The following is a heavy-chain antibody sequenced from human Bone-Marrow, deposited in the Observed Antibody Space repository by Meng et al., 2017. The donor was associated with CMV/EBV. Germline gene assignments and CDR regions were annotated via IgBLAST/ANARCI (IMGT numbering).Heavy chain of an antibody. CDR2: ISSSGSTI. Sequence: GESLKISCAASGFTFSSYEMNWVRQAPGKGLEWVSYISSSGSTIYYADSVKGRFTISRDNAKNSLYLQMNSLRAEDTAVYYCARDSYDILTGYRLGGSGYYGMDVWGQGTTVTVSS. J-gene: IGHJ6*02. CDR1: GFTFSSYE. D-gene: IGHD3-9*01. CDR3: ARDSYDILTGYRLGGSGYYGMDV. V-gene: IGHV3-48*03.